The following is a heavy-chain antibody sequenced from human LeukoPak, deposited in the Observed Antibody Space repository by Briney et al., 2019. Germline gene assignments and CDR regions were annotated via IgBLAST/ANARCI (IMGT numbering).Heavy chain of an antibody. V-gene: IGHV1-2*02. CDR3: ARGFWGGSYYLVDY. J-gene: IGHJ4*02. CDR1: GYTFTGYY. CDR2: INPNSGGT. D-gene: IGHD1-26*01. Sequence: ASVKVSCKASGYTFTGYYMHWVRQAPGQGLEWMGWINPNSGGTNYAQKFQGRVTMTRDTSISTAYMELSSLRSEDTAVYYCARGFWGGSYYLVDYWGQGTLVTVSS.